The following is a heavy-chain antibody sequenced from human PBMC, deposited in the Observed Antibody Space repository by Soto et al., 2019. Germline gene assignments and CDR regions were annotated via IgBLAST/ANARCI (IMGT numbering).Heavy chain of an antibody. CDR1: GYTFTSYA. V-gene: IGHV1-3*01. Sequence: GASVKVSCTDSGYTFTSYAIHWVRQAPGQRLEGMGWINAGNGNTKYSQKFQGRVTITRDTSASTAYMGLSSLRSEDTAVYYCARFSGTRLVGKNYYYYGMDVWGQGTTVTVSS. CDR2: INAGNGNT. D-gene: IGHD6-19*01. J-gene: IGHJ6*02. CDR3: ARFSGTRLVGKNYYYYGMDV.